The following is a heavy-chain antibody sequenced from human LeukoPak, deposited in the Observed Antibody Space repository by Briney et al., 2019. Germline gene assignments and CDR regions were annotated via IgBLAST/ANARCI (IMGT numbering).Heavy chain of an antibody. Sequence: GGSLRLSCAASGFTFSEYSMNWVRQAPGKGLEWVSPISRNSRHVYYGGSVWGRFTISRDDAQNSLFLQMNSLRAEDMAVYYCVRDFMGMGGTTAYLHYWGQGTLVTVSS. V-gene: IGHV3-21*01. CDR3: VRDFMGMGGTTAYLHY. J-gene: IGHJ1*01. CDR2: ISRNSRHV. CDR1: GFTFSEYS. D-gene: IGHD1-26*01.